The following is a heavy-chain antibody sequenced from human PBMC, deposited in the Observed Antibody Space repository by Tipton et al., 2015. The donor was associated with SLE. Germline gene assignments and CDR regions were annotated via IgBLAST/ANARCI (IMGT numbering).Heavy chain of an antibody. CDR1: GDSISSSTYY. CDR2: INHSGST. V-gene: IGHV4-39*07. CDR3: VRLRSKVLIDY. J-gene: IGHJ4*02. D-gene: IGHD2-8*01. Sequence: TLSLTCTVSGDSISSSTYYWGWIRQPPGKGLEWIGEINHSGSTNYNPSLKSRVTISVDTSKNQFSLRLTSMTAADTAVYYCVRLRSKVLIDYWGQGTLVTVS.